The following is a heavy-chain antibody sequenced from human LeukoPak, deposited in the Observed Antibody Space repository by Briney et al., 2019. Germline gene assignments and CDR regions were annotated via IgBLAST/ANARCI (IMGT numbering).Heavy chain of an antibody. J-gene: IGHJ5*02. CDR3: TRVDTAMSAFDP. V-gene: IGHV4-34*01. CDR1: GGSFSDNY. CDR2: INHSGTT. D-gene: IGHD5-18*01. Sequence: SQTLSLTCALAGGSFSDNYWTWIRQPPGKGLEWIGQINHSGTTNYNPSRKSRVTILVDTSKNQFSLQLSSVTAADTAVYYCTRVDTAMSAFDPWGQGTLVTVSS.